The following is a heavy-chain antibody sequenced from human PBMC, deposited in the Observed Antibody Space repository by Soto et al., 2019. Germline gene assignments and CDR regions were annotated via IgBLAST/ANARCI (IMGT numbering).Heavy chain of an antibody. CDR3: ARKVTLYYYDSSGYYGRSDYFDY. V-gene: IGHV3-7*03. CDR1: GFTFSSYW. J-gene: IGHJ4*02. CDR2: IKQDGSEK. Sequence: EVQLVESGGGLVQPGGSLRLSCAASGFTFSSYWMSWVRQAPGKGLEWVANIKQDGSEKYYVDSVKGRFTISRDNAKNSLYLQMNSLRAEDTAVYYCARKVTLYYYDSSGYYGRSDYFDYWGQGTLVTVSS. D-gene: IGHD3-22*01.